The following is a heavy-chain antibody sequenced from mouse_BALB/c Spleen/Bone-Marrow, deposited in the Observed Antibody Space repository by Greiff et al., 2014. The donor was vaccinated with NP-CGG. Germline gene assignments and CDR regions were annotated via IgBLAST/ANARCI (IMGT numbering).Heavy chain of an antibody. V-gene: IGHV1-14*01. Sequence: LVESGPELVKPGASVKMSCKASGYTFTSYVMHWVKQKPRQGLEWIGYINPYNDGTKYNEKFKGKATLTSDKSSSTAYMELSSLTSEDSAVYYCARKVWYYAMDYWGQGTSVTVSS. D-gene: IGHD2-10*02. J-gene: IGHJ4*01. CDR1: GYTFTSYV. CDR3: ARKVWYYAMDY. CDR2: INPYNDGT.